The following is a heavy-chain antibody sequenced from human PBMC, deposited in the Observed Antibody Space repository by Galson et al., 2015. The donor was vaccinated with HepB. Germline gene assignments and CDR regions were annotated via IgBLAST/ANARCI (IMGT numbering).Heavy chain of an antibody. D-gene: IGHD3-10*01. V-gene: IGHV3-7*03. J-gene: IGHJ4*02. CDR1: GFTFNMFW. CDR2: TNQDGSEE. CDR3: ARAIWFGEFTDF. Sequence: SLRLSCAASGFTFNMFWMSWVRQAPGKGLEWVANTNQDGSEEYYVDSVKGRFTISRDNAKNSLYLKMNSLRAEDTAVYYCARAIWFGEFTDFWGQGVLVTVSS.